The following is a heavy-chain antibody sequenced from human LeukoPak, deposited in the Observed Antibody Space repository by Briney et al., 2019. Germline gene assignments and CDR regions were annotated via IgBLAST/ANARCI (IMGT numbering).Heavy chain of an antibody. V-gene: IGHV3-7*02. CDR2: IKQDGSEK. CDR3: ARGDPAAPDY. D-gene: IGHD2-21*02. J-gene: IGHJ4*02. CDR1: GFTFSTYW. Sequence: GGSLRLSCAASGFTFSTYWMTWVRQAPGKGLEWVANIKQDGSEKYYVDFVKGRFTISRDNAKNSLYLQMISLRAEDTAVYYCARGDPAAPDYWGQGTLVTVSS.